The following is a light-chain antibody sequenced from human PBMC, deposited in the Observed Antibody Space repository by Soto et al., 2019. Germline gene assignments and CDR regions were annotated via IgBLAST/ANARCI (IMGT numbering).Light chain of an antibody. Sequence: QPASVSGSPGQSITISCTGTGSDIGAYNYVSWYQQHPGKAPKLIIYGVTHRPSGVSTRFSASKSAYTASLTISGLQAEDEADYYCSSFTTSYFYVFGPGTKVTVL. V-gene: IGLV2-14*01. CDR1: GSDIGAYNY. J-gene: IGLJ1*01. CDR2: GVT. CDR3: SSFTTSYFYV.